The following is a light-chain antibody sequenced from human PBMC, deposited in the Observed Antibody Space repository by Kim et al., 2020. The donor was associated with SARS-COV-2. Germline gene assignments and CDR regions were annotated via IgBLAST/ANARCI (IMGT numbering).Light chain of an antibody. CDR2: DVS. V-gene: IGLV2-14*01. CDR3: SSYTSSSTWV. J-gene: IGLJ3*02. CDR1: SSDVGGYNY. Sequence: QSALTQPASVSGSPGQSITISCTGTSSDVGGYNYVSWYQQHPGKAPKLMIYDVSKRPSGVSNRFSGSKSGNTVSLTISGLQAEDEADYYCSSYTSSSTWVFGGGTKL.